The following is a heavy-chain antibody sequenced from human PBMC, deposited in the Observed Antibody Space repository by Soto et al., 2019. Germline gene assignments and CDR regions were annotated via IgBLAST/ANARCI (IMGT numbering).Heavy chain of an antibody. V-gene: IGHV4-61*01. CDR1: GDSVTSENFF. CDR2: IYYTGNT. J-gene: IGHJ3*02. D-gene: IGHD5-12*01. CDR3: ARATEDGYDSRGPQEAFDI. Sequence: PSETLSLTCTVSGDSVTSENFFWTWIRQPPGNGLEWIGYIYYTGNTNYNPALESRLTMSLDRSKNQFSLKLTSVTAADTAVYYCARATEDGYDSRGPQEAFDIWGQGTLVTVSS.